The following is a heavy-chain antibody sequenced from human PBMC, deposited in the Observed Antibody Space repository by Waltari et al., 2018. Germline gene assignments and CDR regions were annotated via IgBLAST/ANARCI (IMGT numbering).Heavy chain of an antibody. CDR1: GFTFDDYS. V-gene: IGHV3-43*01. CDR2: ISWDGGST. Sequence: EVQLVESGGVVVQPGGSLRLSCVASGFTFDDYSMHWVRQAPEKGLEWVSLISWDGGSTYYADSVKGRFTISRDNSKSSLYLQMSSLRAEDTALYYCAKDKGSSFEFFDYWGQGTLVTVSS. J-gene: IGHJ4*02. CDR3: AKDKGSSFEFFDY. D-gene: IGHD6-6*01.